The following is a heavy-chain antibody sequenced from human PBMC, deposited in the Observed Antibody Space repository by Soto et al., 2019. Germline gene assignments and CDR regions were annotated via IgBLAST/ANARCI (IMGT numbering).Heavy chain of an antibody. V-gene: IGHV3-30*18. CDR2: ISYDGSNK. CDR1: GFTFSSYG. D-gene: IGHD3-22*01. J-gene: IGHJ4*02. CDR3: AKDYYDSSGYFDY. Sequence: GGSLRLSCAASGFTFSSYGMHWVRQAPGKGLEWVAVISYDGSNKYYADSVKGRFTISRDNSKNTLYLQMNSLRAEDTAVYYCAKDYYDSSGYFDYWGQGTLVTVS.